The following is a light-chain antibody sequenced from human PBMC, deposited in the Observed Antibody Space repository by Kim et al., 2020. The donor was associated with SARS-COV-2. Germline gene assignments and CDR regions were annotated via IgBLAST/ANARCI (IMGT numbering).Light chain of an antibody. CDR3: QGWDSSSDHQVV. Sequence: PGMSALVFGGGNRIASEGVHMYQQKSGQASVVVIYYDSDRPSGIPEWCSGSNSGNTGNVAIGRVGAGDEADYYCQGWDSSSDHQVVFGGGSQLTVL. CDR1: RIASEG. J-gene: IGLJ2*01. V-gene: IGLV3-21*04. CDR2: YDS.